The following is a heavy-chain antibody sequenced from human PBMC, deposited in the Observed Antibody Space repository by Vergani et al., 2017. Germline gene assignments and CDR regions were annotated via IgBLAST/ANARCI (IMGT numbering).Heavy chain of an antibody. CDR2: IYYSGST. CDR1: GGSISSGGYY. D-gene: IGHD2-2*01. Sequence: QVQLQQWGAGLLKPSETLSLTCAVYGGSISSGGYYWSWIRQHPGKGLEWIGYIYYSGSTYYNPSLKSRVTISVDTSKNQFSLKLSSVTAADTAVYYCARGRYCSSTSCKNWFDPWGQGTLVTVSS. J-gene: IGHJ5*02. V-gene: IGHV4-31*11. CDR3: ARGRYCSSTSCKNWFDP.